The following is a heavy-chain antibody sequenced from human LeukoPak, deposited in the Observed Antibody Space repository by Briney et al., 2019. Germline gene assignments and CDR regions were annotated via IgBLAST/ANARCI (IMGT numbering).Heavy chain of an antibody. CDR3: ARLGAGMDV. Sequence: SETLSLTCSVSGGSISSYYWSWIRQPPGKGLEWIGYIYNSGSTNYNPSLKSRVTISVDTSKNQFSLKLRSVTAADTAVYHCARLGAGMDVWGQGTTVTVSS. J-gene: IGHJ6*02. D-gene: IGHD4-17*01. CDR1: GGSISSYY. CDR2: IYNSGST. V-gene: IGHV4-59*01.